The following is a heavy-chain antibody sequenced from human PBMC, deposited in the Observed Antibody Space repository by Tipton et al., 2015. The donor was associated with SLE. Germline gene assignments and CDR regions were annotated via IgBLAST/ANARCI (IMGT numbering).Heavy chain of an antibody. CDR2: INHSGST. D-gene: IGHD3-22*01. Sequence: LSLTCAVYGGSFSGYYWSWIRQPPGKGLEWIGEINHSGSTNYNPSLKSRINISVDTSKNQFSLKLSSVTAADTAVYYCARAVGDTSGYLDYWGLGTLVTVSS. V-gene: IGHV4-34*01. CDR3: ARAVGDTSGYLDY. J-gene: IGHJ4*02. CDR1: GGSFSGYY.